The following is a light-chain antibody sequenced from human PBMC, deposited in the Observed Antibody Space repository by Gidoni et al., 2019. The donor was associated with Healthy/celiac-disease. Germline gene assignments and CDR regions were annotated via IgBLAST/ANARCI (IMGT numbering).Light chain of an antibody. CDR2: EVS. V-gene: IGLV2-14*01. CDR3: SSYTSGSTLV. Sequence: QSALTQPASVSGSPGQSITISCTGTSSHVGGFNFVSWYQQHPGKAPKLMIYEVSNRPSGISNRFSGSKSGNTASLTISGLQAEDEADYYCSSYTSGSTLVFGGGTKLTVL. J-gene: IGLJ3*02. CDR1: SSHVGGFNF.